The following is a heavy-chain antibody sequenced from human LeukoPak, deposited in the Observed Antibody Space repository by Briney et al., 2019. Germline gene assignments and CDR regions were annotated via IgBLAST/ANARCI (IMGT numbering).Heavy chain of an antibody. Sequence: GGSLRLSCAASGFTFSSYSMNWVRQAPGKGLEWVSSISSSSSYIYYADSVKGRFTISRDNPKNSLYLQMNSLRAEDTAVYYCARPADVDIVATINYYFDYWGQGTLVTVSS. J-gene: IGHJ4*02. V-gene: IGHV3-21*01. CDR2: ISSSSSYI. CDR3: ARPADVDIVATINYYFDY. D-gene: IGHD5-12*01. CDR1: GFTFSSYS.